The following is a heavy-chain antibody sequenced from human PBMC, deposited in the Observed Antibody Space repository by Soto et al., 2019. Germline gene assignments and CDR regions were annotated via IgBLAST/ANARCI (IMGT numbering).Heavy chain of an antibody. CDR3: ARGRGVVPAAKYMDV. D-gene: IGHD2-2*01. CDR1: GGSFSGYY. J-gene: IGHJ6*03. Sequence: SETLSLTCAVYGGSFSGYYWSWIRQPPGKGLEWIGEINHSGSTNYNPSLKSRVTISVDTSKNQFSLKLSSVTAADTAVYYCARGRGVVPAAKYMDVWGKGTTVTVS. V-gene: IGHV4-34*01. CDR2: INHSGST.